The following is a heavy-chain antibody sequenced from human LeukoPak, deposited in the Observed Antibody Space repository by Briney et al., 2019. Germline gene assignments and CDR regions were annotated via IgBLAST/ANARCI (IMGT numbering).Heavy chain of an antibody. D-gene: IGHD5-12*01. CDR1: GYTFTSYG. Sequence: ASVKVSCKASGYTFTSYGISWVRQAPGQGLEWMGWISAYNGNTNYVQKLQGRVTMTTDTSTSTAYMELRSLRSDDTAVYYCARWGGYDYLPAFDYWGQGTLVTVSS. CDR3: ARWGGYDYLPAFDY. V-gene: IGHV1-18*01. J-gene: IGHJ4*02. CDR2: ISAYNGNT.